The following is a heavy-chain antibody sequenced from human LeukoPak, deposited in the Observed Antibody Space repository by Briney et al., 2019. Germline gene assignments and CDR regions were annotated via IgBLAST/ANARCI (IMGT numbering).Heavy chain of an antibody. CDR2: ISWDGGST. CDR3: AKAHQGGDSGRGYYMDV. Sequence: PGGSLRLSCAASGFTFDDYAMHWVRQAPGKGLEWVSLISWDGGSTYYADSVKGRFTISRDNSKNSLYLQMNSLRAEDTALYYCAKAHQGGDSGRGYYMDVWGKGTTVTVSS. CDR1: GFTFDDYA. D-gene: IGHD3-10*01. J-gene: IGHJ6*03. V-gene: IGHV3-43D*03.